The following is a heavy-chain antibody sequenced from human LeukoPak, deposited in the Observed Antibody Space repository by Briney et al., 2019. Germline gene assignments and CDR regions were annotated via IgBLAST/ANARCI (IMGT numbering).Heavy chain of an antibody. J-gene: IGHJ4*02. CDR1: GFTFSTYG. Sequence: GGSLRLSCAASGFTFSTYGMHWVRQAPGKGLEWVAVISHDGSNKYYADSVKGRFTISRDNSKNTLYLQMNSLRAEDTAVYYCAKSPDSSDYYFDYWGQGTLVTVSS. CDR3: AKSPDSSDYYFDY. CDR2: ISHDGSNK. D-gene: IGHD3-22*01. V-gene: IGHV3-30*18.